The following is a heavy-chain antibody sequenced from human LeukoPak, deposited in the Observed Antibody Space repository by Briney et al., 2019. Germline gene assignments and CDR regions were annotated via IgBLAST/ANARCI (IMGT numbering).Heavy chain of an antibody. Sequence: RASVKVSCKASGYTFTSYGISWVRQAPGQGLEWMGWISAYNGNTNYAQKLQGRVTMTTDTSTSTAYMELRSLRSDDTAVYYCARDRYYYDSSGEDSDAFDIWGQGTMVTVSS. J-gene: IGHJ3*02. CDR1: GYTFTSYG. V-gene: IGHV1-18*01. D-gene: IGHD3-22*01. CDR3: ARDRYYYDSSGEDSDAFDI. CDR2: ISAYNGNT.